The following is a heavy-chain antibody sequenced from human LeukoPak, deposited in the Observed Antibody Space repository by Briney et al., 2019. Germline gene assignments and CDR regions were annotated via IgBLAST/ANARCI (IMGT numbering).Heavy chain of an antibody. V-gene: IGHV4-38-2*02. J-gene: IGHJ4*02. CDR1: GYSISSGYY. Sequence: SETLSLTCTVSGYSISSGYYWGWIRQPPGKGLEWIGSIYHSGSTYYNPSLKSRVTISVDTSKNQFSLKLSSVTAADTAVYYCAREGDSGSSEYDYWGQGTLVTVSS. CDR3: AREGDSGSSEYDY. D-gene: IGHD1-26*01. CDR2: IYHSGST.